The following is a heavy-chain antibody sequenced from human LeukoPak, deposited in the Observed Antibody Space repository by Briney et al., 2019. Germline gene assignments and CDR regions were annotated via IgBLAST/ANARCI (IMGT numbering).Heavy chain of an antibody. V-gene: IGHV3-23*01. CDR1: GFTFSSYA. J-gene: IGHJ6*02. CDR2: ISGSGGST. Sequence: QPGGSLRLSCAASGFTFSSYAMSWVRQAPGKGLEWVSAISGSGGSTYYADSVKGRFTISRDNSKNTLFLQMNSLRAADTAVYYCAKGEASYYNMDVWGQGTTVTVSS. CDR3: AKGEASYYNMDV.